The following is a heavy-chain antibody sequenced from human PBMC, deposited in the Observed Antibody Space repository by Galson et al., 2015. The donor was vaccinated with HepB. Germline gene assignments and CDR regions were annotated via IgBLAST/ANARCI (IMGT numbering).Heavy chain of an antibody. Sequence: QSGAEVKKPGESLRISCKGSGYSFTSYWISWVRQMPGKGLEWMGRIDPSDSYTNYSPSFQGHVTISADKSISTAYLQWSSLKASDTAMYYCARVGSSGYYQIPSDYWGQGTLVTVSS. V-gene: IGHV5-10-1*01. D-gene: IGHD3-22*01. CDR1: GYSFTSYW. CDR3: ARVGSSGYYQIPSDY. J-gene: IGHJ4*02. CDR2: IDPSDSYT.